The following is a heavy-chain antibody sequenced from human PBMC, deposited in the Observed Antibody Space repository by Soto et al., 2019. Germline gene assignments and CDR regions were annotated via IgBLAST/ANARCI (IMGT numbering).Heavy chain of an antibody. CDR3: VRDLLGSGGQFDY. CDR2: IWYDGSNT. V-gene: IGHV3-33*01. D-gene: IGHD7-27*01. J-gene: IGHJ4*02. CDR1: GFIFSSFG. Sequence: AGRSLRLSCAASGFIFSSFGMHWVRQAPGKGLEWVAHIWYDGSNTYYADSVKGRFTVSRDNPRNTLYLQMNSLRAEDTAVYHCVRDLLGSGGQFDYWGQGASVTVSS.